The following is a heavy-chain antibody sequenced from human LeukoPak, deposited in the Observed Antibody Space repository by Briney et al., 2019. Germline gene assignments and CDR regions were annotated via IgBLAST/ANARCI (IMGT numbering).Heavy chain of an antibody. CDR3: ARGRRMIVVPTARVWMVPFDY. J-gene: IGHJ4*02. Sequence: PSETLSLTCAVYGGSFSGYYWSWIRQPPGKGLEWIGEINHSGSTNYNPSLKSRVTISVDTSKNQFSLKLSSVTAADTAVYYCARGRRMIVVPTARVWMVPFDYWGQGTLVTVSS. V-gene: IGHV4-34*01. CDR2: INHSGST. D-gene: IGHD3-22*01. CDR1: GGSFSGYY.